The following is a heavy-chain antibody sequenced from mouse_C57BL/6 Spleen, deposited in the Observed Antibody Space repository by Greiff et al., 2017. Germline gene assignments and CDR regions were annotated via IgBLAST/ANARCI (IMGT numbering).Heavy chain of an antibody. D-gene: IGHD2-3*01. CDR1: GYSITSGYY. V-gene: IGHV3-6*01. CDR3: ARGGDGYSPYYFDY. J-gene: IGHJ2*01. CDR2: ISYDGSN. Sequence: EVKLMESGPGLVKPSQSLSLTCSVTGYSITSGYYWNWIRQFPGNKLEWMGYISYDGSNNYNPSLKNRISITRDTSKNQFFLKLNSVTTEDTATYYCARGGDGYSPYYFDYWGQGTTLTVSS.